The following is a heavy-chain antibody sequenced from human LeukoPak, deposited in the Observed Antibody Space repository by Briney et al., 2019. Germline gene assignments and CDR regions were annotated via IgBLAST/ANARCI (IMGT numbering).Heavy chain of an antibody. D-gene: IGHD4-17*01. J-gene: IGHJ4*02. Sequence: GESLRLSCAASGFPFSDYTMNWVRQAPGKGLEWVSSISDSNHKPYADSVKGRFTISRDNAKNSLFLQMNSLGADDTAVYYCTRGSYGDYEYWGQGILVTVSS. CDR1: GFPFSDYT. CDR2: ISDSNHK. CDR3: TRGSYGDYEY. V-gene: IGHV3-21*01.